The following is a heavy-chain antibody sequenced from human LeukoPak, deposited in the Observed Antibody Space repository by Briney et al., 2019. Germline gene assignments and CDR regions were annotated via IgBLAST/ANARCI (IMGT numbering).Heavy chain of an antibody. CDR2: IYHSGST. V-gene: IGHV4-4*02. J-gene: IGHJ4*02. Sequence: SGTLSLTCAVSGGSISSSNWWSWVRQPPGKGLEWIGEIYHSGSTNYNPSLKSRVTISVDKSKNQFSLKLSSVTAAGTAVYYCAGRQWRWLQLDYWGQGTLVTVSS. CDR1: GGSISSSNW. D-gene: IGHD5-24*01. CDR3: AGRQWRWLQLDY.